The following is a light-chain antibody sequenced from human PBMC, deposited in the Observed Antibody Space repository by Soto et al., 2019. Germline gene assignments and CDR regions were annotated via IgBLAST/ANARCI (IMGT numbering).Light chain of an antibody. CDR3: QHYNSYSEA. CDR2: KAS. Sequence: IQMTKSPSTLSGSVGDRGTLTCRASQTISSWLAWYQQKPGKAPKLLIYKASTLTSGVPSRFRGRGSGTECTLPISRLQPDDFSTYYCQHYNSYSEAFGQGTKVDIK. CDR1: QTISSW. J-gene: IGKJ1*01. V-gene: IGKV1-5*03.